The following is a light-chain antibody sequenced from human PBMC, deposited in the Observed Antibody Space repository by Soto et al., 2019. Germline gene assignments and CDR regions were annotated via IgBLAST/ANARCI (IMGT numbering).Light chain of an antibody. CDR3: QQYGSSPWT. CDR2: GAS. V-gene: IGKV3-20*01. CDR1: QSLTSSY. Sequence: EFVLTQSPGTLCLSPGERATLSCRASQSLTSSYLAWYQQKPGQAPRLLIYGASSRATGIPDRFSGSGAGTDFTLTISRLEPGDFAVYYCQQYGSSPWTFGLGTKVEIK. J-gene: IGKJ1*01.